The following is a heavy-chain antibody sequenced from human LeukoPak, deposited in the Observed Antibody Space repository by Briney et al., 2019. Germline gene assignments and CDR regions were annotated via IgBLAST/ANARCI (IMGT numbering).Heavy chain of an antibody. J-gene: IGHJ3*02. CDR1: GFTFSSYG. CDR2: ISGSGGST. V-gene: IGHV3-23*01. D-gene: IGHD3-3*01. CDR3: AKENYDFWSGYGRGAFDI. Sequence: GGSLRLSCAASGFTFSSYGMSWVRQAPGKGLEWVSAISGSGGSTYYADSVKGRFTISRDNSKNTLYLQMNSLRAEDTAVYYCAKENYDFWSGYGRGAFDIWGQGTMVTVSS.